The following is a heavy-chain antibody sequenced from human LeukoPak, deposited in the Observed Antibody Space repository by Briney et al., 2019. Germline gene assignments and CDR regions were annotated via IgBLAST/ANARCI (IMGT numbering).Heavy chain of an antibody. D-gene: IGHD2-15*01. J-gene: IGHJ4*02. CDR2: ISSSSSYI. V-gene: IGHV3-21*01. CDR1: GFTFTNAW. CDR3: ARDGLAYCSGGSCYSYAGY. Sequence: GGSLRLSCAASGFTFTNAWMSWVRQAPGKGLEWVSSISSSSSYIYYADSVKGRFTISRDNAKNSLYLQMNSLRAEDTAVYYCARDGLAYCSGGSCYSYAGYWGQGTLVTVSS.